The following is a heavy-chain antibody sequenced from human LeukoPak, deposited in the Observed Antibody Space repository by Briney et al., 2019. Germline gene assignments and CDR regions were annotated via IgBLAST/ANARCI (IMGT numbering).Heavy chain of an antibody. D-gene: IGHD6-19*01. CDR3: AKDRSSGWSTNWFDP. CDR2: TSRSGESS. J-gene: IGHJ5*02. V-gene: IGHV3-23*01. Sequence: GGPLRLSCVASGFTFSDYPMMWVRQAPGKGLEWVSSTSRSGESSYYADSMRGRVTISRDNSNNKLYLQMNSLRAEDTAVYYCAKDRSSGWSTNWFDPWGQGTLVTVSS. CDR1: GFTFSDYP.